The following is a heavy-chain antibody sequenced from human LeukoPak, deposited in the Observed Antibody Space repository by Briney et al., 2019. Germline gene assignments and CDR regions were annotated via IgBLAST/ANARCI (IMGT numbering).Heavy chain of an antibody. CDR3: ARQYKHWNPFAG. D-gene: IGHD1-1*01. Sequence: NPSETLSLTCTVSGGSISSSSYYWGWIRQPPGKGLEWIGSIYYSGSTYYNPSLMSPVTISVDTSKNQFSLKLSSVTAADTAVYYCARQYKHWNPFAGWGQGTLVTVSS. CDR1: GGSISSSSYY. CDR2: IYYSGST. V-gene: IGHV4-39*01. J-gene: IGHJ4*02.